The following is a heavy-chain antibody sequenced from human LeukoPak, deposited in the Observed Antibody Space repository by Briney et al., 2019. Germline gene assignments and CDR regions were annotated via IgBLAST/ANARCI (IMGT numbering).Heavy chain of an antibody. CDR3: ARAGITGTTRSQRYYYYGMDV. D-gene: IGHD1-7*01. CDR1: GGFFSGNY. V-gene: IGHV4-34*01. J-gene: IGHJ6*02. CDR2: INHNGNT. Sequence: SETLSLTCTVDGGFFSGNYWTWIRQPPGKGLEWIGGINHNGNTNKNPSLKSRVTISVDTSKNQFSLKVISVTAADTAVYYCARAGITGTTRSQRYYYYGMDVWGQGTTVIVSS.